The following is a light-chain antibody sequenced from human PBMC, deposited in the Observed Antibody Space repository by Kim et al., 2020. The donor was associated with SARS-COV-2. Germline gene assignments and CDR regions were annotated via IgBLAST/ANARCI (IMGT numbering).Light chain of an antibody. CDR3: QVWDSNSDHQVL. Sequence: PEKTARITGGGNNIGSKGLHWYQRKTGRAPVLVISYDFARPSGIPERFSGSNSGNTATLTISRVEAGDEADYYCQVWDSNSDHQVLFGGGTQLTVL. CDR2: YDF. CDR1: NIGSKG. V-gene: IGLV3-21*04. J-gene: IGLJ2*01.